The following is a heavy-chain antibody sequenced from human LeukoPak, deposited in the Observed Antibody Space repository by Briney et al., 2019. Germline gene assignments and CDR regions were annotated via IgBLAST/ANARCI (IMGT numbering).Heavy chain of an antibody. V-gene: IGHV3-64*01. CDR1: GFTFSSYA. J-gene: IGHJ3*02. D-gene: IGHD1-1*01. CDR2: ISSNGGSI. CDR3: ARDVNWNDWGAFDI. Sequence: GGSLRLSCAASGFTFSSYAMHWVRQAPGKGLEYVSAISSNGGSIYYANSVKGRFTISRDNSKNSLYLQMNSLRAEDTAVYYCARDVNWNDWGAFDIWGQGTMVTVSS.